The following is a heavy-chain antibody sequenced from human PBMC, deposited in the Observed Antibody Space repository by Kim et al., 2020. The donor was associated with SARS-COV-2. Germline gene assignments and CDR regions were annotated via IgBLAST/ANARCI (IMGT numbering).Heavy chain of an antibody. CDR3: AKSSWGTNWYFDL. J-gene: IGHJ2*01. V-gene: IGHV4-59*01. D-gene: IGHD3-16*01. CDR2: IYYHGTT. Sequence: SETLSLTCTVSGGSFGSFYWTWIRQPPGKGLEWLGYIYYHGTTDYNPSLKGRANIAINTSKNQFSLTLKSVTAADTAVYFCAKSSWGTNWYFDLWGRGT. CDR1: GGSFGSFY.